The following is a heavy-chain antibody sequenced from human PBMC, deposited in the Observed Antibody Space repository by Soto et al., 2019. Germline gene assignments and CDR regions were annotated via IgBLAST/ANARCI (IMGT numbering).Heavy chain of an antibody. CDR2: IYYSGST. V-gene: IGHV4-39*01. D-gene: IGHD1-26*01. J-gene: IGHJ5*02. CDR1: GGSISSSSYY. Sequence: KASETLSLTCTVSGGSISSSSYYWGWIRQPPGKGLEWIGSIYYSGSTYYNPSLKSRVTISVDTSKNQFSLKLSSVTAADTAVYYCARHGWGQELPYNWFDPWGQGTLVTVSS. CDR3: ARHGWGQELPYNWFDP.